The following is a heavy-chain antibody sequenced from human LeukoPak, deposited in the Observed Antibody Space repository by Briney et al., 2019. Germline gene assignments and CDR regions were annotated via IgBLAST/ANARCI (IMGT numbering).Heavy chain of an antibody. CDR3: AREQAYCGGDCYIVDY. V-gene: IGHV4-30-4*01. D-gene: IGHD2-21*02. J-gene: IGHJ4*02. Sequence: SKTLSLTCTVSGGSISSGDYYWSWIRQPPGKGLEWIGYIYYSGSTYYNPSLKSRVTISVDTSKNQFSLKLSSVTAADTAVYYCAREQAYCGGDCYIVDYWGQGTLVTVSS. CDR1: GGSISSGDYY. CDR2: IYYSGST.